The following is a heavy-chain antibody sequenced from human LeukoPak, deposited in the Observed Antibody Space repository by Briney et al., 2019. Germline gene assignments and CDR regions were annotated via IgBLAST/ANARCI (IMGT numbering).Heavy chain of an antibody. D-gene: IGHD3-22*01. CDR2: ISWNSGSI. J-gene: IGHJ3*02. CDR1: GFTFDDYA. V-gene: IGHV3-9*03. Sequence: GGSLRLSCAASGFTFDDYAMHWVRQAPGKGLEWVSGISWNSGSIGYADSVKGRFTISRDNAKNSLYLQMNSLRAEDMALYSCAKSLRDSGYYAFDIWGQGTMVTVSS. CDR3: AKSLRDSGYYAFDI.